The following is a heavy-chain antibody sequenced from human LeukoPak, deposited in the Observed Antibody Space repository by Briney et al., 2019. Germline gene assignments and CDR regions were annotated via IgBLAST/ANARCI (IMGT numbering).Heavy chain of an antibody. CDR2: ISSSGSTI. V-gene: IGHV3-11*01. CDR3: ARVDSGSFPYAFDI. J-gene: IGHJ3*02. D-gene: IGHD1-26*01. CDR1: GFTFSDYY. Sequence: GGSLRLSCAASGFTFSDYYMSWIRQAPGKGLEWVSYISSSGSTIYYADSVKGRFTISRDNAKNSLYLQMNSLRAEDTAVYYCARVDSGSFPYAFDIWGQGTMVTVSS.